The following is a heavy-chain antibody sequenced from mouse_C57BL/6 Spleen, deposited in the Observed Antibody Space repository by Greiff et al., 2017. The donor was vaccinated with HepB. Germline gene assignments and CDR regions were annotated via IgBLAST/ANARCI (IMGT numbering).Heavy chain of an antibody. CDR2: ISSGSSTI. V-gene: IGHV5-17*01. CDR3: ARPEGSSPWFAY. CDR1: GFTFSDYG. Sequence: EVNVVESGGGLVKPGGSLKLSCEASGFTFSDYGMHWVRQAPEKGLEWVAYISSGSSTIYYADTVKGRYTISRDNAKNTLFLQMTSLRAEDTAMYYCARPEGSSPWFAYWGQGTLVTVSA. D-gene: IGHD1-1*01. J-gene: IGHJ3*01.